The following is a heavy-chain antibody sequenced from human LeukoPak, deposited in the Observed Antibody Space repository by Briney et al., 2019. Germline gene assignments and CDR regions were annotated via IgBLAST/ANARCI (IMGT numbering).Heavy chain of an antibody. CDR2: VYRTGNT. CDR1: GGSISAYY. D-gene: IGHD3-9*01. J-gene: IGHJ6*02. Sequence: SETLSLTCSVSGGSISAYYWSWIRQPAGKGLEWIGRVYRTGNTNYNPSLQSRVTMSVDTSKNQISLRLRTVTAADTAVYFCARDDFEYSVHYGMDVWGQGTAVTVSS. CDR3: ARDDFEYSVHYGMDV. V-gene: IGHV4-4*07.